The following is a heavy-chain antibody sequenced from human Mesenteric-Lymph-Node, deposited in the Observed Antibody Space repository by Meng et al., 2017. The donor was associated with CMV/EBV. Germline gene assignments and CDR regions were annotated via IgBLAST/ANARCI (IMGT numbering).Heavy chain of an antibody. V-gene: IGHV1-18*01. CDR2: ISTDNGNT. Sequence: QFHLARSGGEVKKSGASCKASVYTFALCDINEVRRAPGQGLEWLGWISTDNGNTNYAQNFQGRVTMTADTSTNTAYMKLRSLGSDDTAVYYCARDAADSFDDWGQGTMVTVFS. CDR3: ARDAADSFDD. D-gene: IGHD6-13*01. J-gene: IGHJ4*02. CDR1: VYTFALCD.